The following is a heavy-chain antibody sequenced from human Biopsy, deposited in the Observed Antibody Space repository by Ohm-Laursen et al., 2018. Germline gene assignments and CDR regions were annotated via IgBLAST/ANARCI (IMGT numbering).Heavy chain of an antibody. Sequence: SDTLSLTCTVSGGSISNNNYYWGWIRQPPGKGLEWIGCIFYRGSTHYKPSFKSRLNISVDTSKNQFSLKLNSVTAADTAVYYCARDYDTSGYYYVSWGQGTLVTVSS. V-gene: IGHV4-39*01. CDR1: GGSISNNNYY. J-gene: IGHJ5*02. D-gene: IGHD3-22*01. CDR2: IFYRGST. CDR3: ARDYDTSGYYYVS.